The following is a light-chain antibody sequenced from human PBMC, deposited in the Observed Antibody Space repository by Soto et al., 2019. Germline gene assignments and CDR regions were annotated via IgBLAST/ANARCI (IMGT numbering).Light chain of an antibody. J-gene: IGKJ1*01. V-gene: IGKV1-39*01. Sequence: DIQMTQSPSSLSASVGDRVTITCRASQNISRYVHWYQHKPGKAPKLLIYAASSLQSGVPSRFSGSGSGTDFTLTISSLQPEDFATYYCQESYSTPLWTFGQGTKVE. CDR3: QESYSTPLWT. CDR2: AAS. CDR1: QNISRY.